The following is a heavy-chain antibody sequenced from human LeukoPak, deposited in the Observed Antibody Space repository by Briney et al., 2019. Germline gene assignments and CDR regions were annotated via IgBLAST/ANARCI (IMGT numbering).Heavy chain of an antibody. J-gene: IGHJ4*02. CDR2: IYSGGST. Sequence: PGGSLRLSCAASGFTVSSNYMSWVRQAPGKGLEWVSVIYSGGSTYYADSVKGRFTISRDNSKNTLYLQMNSLRAEDTAVYYCARARGYRGYDRFDYWGQGTLVTVSS. D-gene: IGHD5-12*01. CDR3: ARARGYRGYDRFDY. CDR1: GFTVSSNY. V-gene: IGHV3-53*01.